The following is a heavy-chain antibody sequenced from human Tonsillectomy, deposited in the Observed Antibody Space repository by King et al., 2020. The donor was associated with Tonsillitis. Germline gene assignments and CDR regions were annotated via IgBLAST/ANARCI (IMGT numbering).Heavy chain of an antibody. D-gene: IGHD3-10*01. CDR3: ARVSGRYLAYYFDY. Sequence: VQLVESGGGVVQPGRSLRLSCAASGFTFSSYAMHWVRQAPGKGLEWVAVISYDGSNKYYADSVKGRFTISRDNSKNTLYLQMNSLRAEDTAVYYCARVSGRYLAYYFDYWGQGILVTVSS. V-gene: IGHV3-30*04. CDR1: GFTFSSYA. J-gene: IGHJ4*02. CDR2: ISYDGSNK.